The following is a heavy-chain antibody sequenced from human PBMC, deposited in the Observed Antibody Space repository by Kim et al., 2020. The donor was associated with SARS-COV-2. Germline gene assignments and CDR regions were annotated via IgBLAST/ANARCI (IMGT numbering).Heavy chain of an antibody. Sequence: GGSLRLSCAASGFTFSSYSMNWVRQAPGKGLEWVSYISSSSSTIYYADSVKGRFTISRDNAKNSLYLQMNSLRAEDTAVYYCAREPYVGAGRGPTHYGMDVWGQGTTVTVSS. CDR3: AREPYVGAGRGPTHYGMDV. D-gene: IGHD3-16*01. J-gene: IGHJ6*02. CDR1: GFTFSSYS. V-gene: IGHV3-48*04. CDR2: ISSSSSTI.